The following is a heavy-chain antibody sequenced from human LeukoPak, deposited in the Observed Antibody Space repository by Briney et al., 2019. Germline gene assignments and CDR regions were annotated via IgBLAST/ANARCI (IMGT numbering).Heavy chain of an antibody. V-gene: IGHV4-59*08. D-gene: IGHD3-22*01. CDR2: FYHSGST. J-gene: IGHJ4*02. Sequence: SETLSLTCSVSGGFNTHYYWSWIRQPPGKGLEWIGYFYHSGSTNYNPSLKSRVTISVDTSKNQFSLKLSSVTAADTAVYYCARSSGYYYPFDYWGQGTLVTVSS. CDR1: GGFNTHYY. CDR3: ARSSGYYYPFDY.